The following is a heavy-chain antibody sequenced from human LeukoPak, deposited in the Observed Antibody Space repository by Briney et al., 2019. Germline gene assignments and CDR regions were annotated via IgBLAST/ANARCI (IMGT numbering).Heavy chain of an antibody. CDR1: GGAITSYY. J-gene: IGHJ4*02. D-gene: IGHD2-15*01. CDR2: IYYSGST. CDR3: ARHTQVAASSFDY. V-gene: IGHV4-59*08. Sequence: PSETLSLTCVVSGGAITSYYWSWIRQPPGKGLEWIAYIYYSGSTNYNPSLKSRVTISVDTSKNQFSLKLSSVTAADTAVYYCARHTQVAASSFDYWGRGTLVTVSS.